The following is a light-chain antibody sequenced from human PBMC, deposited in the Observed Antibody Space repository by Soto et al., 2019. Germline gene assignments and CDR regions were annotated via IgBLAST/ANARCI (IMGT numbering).Light chain of an antibody. CDR1: QSVSSSY. CDR3: QQYRT. CDR2: GAS. V-gene: IGKV3-20*01. J-gene: IGKJ5*01. Sequence: EIVLTQSPGTLSLSPGERATLSCRASQSVSSSYLAWYQQKPGQAPRLLIYGASSRATGIPDRFSGSGSGTDFTFTISRLEPEDFAVYYCQQYRTFGQGTRLEIK.